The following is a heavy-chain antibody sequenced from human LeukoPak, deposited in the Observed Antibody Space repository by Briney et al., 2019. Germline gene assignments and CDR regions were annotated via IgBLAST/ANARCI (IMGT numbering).Heavy chain of an antibody. V-gene: IGHV4-34*01. Sequence: SETLSLTCAVYGGSFTGYFWNWIRQSPGKGLEWIAEINDRGTTNYNPLLKSRVTISVDTSKNQFSLKLTSVTAADTGVYYCARDPTTVVTVPYYLDFCGQVTPVNVSS. J-gene: IGHJ4*02. CDR2: INDRGTT. D-gene: IGHD4-23*01. CDR3: ARDPTTVVTVPYYLDF. CDR1: GGSFTGYF.